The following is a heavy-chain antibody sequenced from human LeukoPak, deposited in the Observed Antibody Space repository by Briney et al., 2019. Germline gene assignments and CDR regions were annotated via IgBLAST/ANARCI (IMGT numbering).Heavy chain of an antibody. V-gene: IGHV4-61*01. J-gene: IGHJ6*03. D-gene: IGHD2-8*01. CDR2: IYYSGST. CDR3: TRGLYYMDV. CDR1: GGSISSSSYY. Sequence: SETLSLTCTVSGGSISSSSYYCSWIRHPGGRGLEWIGYIYYSGSTNYNPSLTSRVTISVDTSKNQFSLKLSSVTAADTAVYYCTRGLYYMDVWGKGTTVTVSS.